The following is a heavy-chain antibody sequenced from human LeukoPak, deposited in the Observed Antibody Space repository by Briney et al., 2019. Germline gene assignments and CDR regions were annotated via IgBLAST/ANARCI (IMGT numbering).Heavy chain of an antibody. CDR2: IWYDVSNK. D-gene: IGHD1-7*01. CDR3: ARGGNNWNYRAYFDY. V-gene: IGHV3-33*01. CDR1: GFTFSNYG. J-gene: IGHJ4*02. Sequence: GRSLRLSCAASGFTFSNYGMHWLRQAPGKGLEWVAVIWYDVSNKHYADSVEGRFTISRDNSKNMLYLQMNSLRAEDTAVYYCARGGNNWNYRAYFDYWGQGTLVTVSS.